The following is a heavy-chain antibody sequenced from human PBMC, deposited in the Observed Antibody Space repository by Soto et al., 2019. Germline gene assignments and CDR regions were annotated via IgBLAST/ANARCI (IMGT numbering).Heavy chain of an antibody. D-gene: IGHD3-16*01. V-gene: IGHV1-2*02. J-gene: IGHJ3*02. CDR1: GYTFTGQY. CDR3: KRVSLAHDDFDI. Sequence: ALVKVSCKASGYTFTGQYMHWVRQALGQGLEWMGWINPNSGGTKYAQKFQGRVTMTRATSSSTAHMELTRLMSDDTAIYYCKRVSLAHDDFDIWGQGTMVTVSS. CDR2: INPNSGGT.